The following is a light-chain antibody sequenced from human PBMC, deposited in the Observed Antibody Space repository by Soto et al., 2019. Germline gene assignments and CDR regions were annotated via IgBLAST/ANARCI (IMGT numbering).Light chain of an antibody. V-gene: IGKV1-5*01. CDR1: QSISGW. CDR3: QQYNGFWT. CDR2: AAS. J-gene: IGKJ1*01. Sequence: GDRVTITCRASQSISGWLAWYQQRPGKAPKLLIHAASTLESGVPSRFSGSGSGTEFTLTISSLQPDDFATYYCQQYNGFWTFGQGTKVEIK.